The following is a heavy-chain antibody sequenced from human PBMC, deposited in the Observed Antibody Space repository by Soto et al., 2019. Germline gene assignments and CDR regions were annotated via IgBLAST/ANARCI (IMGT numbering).Heavy chain of an antibody. V-gene: IGHV4-59*08. CDR3: ARRYGYSFDY. CDR2: IYYSGST. D-gene: IGHD1-1*01. J-gene: IGHJ4*02. Sequence: QVELQETGPGLVKPSDTLSLTCTVSGGSISSYYWSWIRQPPGKGLEWIGYIYYSGSTNYNPSLKSRVTISVDTSKNQFSLKLSSVTAADTAVYYCARRYGYSFDYWGQGTLVTVSS. CDR1: GGSISSYY.